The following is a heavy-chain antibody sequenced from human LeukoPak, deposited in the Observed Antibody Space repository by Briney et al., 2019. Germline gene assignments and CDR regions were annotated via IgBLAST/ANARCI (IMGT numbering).Heavy chain of an antibody. V-gene: IGHV1-18*01. J-gene: IGHJ4*02. Sequence: ASVKVSCKASGYTFTSYGISWVRQAPGQGLEWMGWISAYNGNTNYAQKLQGRVTMTTDTSTSTAYMELRSLRSDDTAVYYCARREYYYDSSGYSEFGYWGQGTLVTVSS. CDR1: GYTFTSYG. D-gene: IGHD3-22*01. CDR3: ARREYYYDSSGYSEFGY. CDR2: ISAYNGNT.